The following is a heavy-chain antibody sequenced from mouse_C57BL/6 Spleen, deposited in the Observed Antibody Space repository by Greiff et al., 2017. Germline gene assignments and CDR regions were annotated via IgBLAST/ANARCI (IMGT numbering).Heavy chain of an antibody. Sequence: EVQLQQSGTVLARPGASVKMSCKTSGYTFTSYWMHWVKQRPGQGLEWIGAIYPGNSDTSYNQKFKGKAKLTAVTSASTAYMELSSLTNEDSAVYYCRRRMITGGGDMDDWGKGTSVTVSS. CDR2: IYPGNSDT. CDR1: GYTFTSYW. CDR3: RRRMITGGGDMDD. J-gene: IGHJ4*01. D-gene: IGHD2-4*01. V-gene: IGHV1-5*01.